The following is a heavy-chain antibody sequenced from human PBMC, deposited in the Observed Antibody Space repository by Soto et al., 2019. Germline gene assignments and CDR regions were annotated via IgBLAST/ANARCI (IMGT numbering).Heavy chain of an antibody. CDR1: GFTFSSYA. Sequence: GGSLRLSCAASGFTFSSYAMSWVRQAPGKGLELVSAISGSGGSTYYADSVKGRFTISRDNSKNTLYLQMNSLRAEDTAVYSCPKDGAGSGSYPTLCFQHWGQGTLVTVSS. D-gene: IGHD1-26*01. V-gene: IGHV3-23*01. J-gene: IGHJ1*01. CDR3: PKDGAGSGSYPTLCFQH. CDR2: ISGSGGST.